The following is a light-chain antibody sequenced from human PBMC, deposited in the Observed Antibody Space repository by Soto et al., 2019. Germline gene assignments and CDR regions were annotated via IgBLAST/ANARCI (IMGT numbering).Light chain of an antibody. CDR1: RRDVGGYNF. J-gene: IGLJ1*01. CDR2: EVS. V-gene: IGLV2-8*01. Sequence: QSVLPQPPSASGSLGQSVTISCTGSRRDVGGYNFVSWFQQHPVKAPKLLIYEVSNRPSGVPDRFSGSKSGNTASLTVSGLQADDEADYYCCSFAGSGYVFGPGTKVTVL. CDR3: CSFAGSGYV.